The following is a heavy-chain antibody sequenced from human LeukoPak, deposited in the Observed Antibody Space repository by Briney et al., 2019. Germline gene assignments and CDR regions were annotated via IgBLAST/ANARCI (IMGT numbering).Heavy chain of an antibody. CDR2: INHSGST. V-gene: IGHV4-34*01. Sequence: PSETLSLTCAVYGGSFSGYYWSWIRQPPGKGLEWIGEINHSGSTNYNPSLKSRVTISVDTSKNQFSLKLSSVTAADTAVYYCARNGGTYYDFWSGYSNTPYNWFDPWGQGTLVTVSS. J-gene: IGHJ5*02. D-gene: IGHD3-3*01. CDR1: GGSFSGYY. CDR3: ARNGGTYYDFWSGYSNTPYNWFDP.